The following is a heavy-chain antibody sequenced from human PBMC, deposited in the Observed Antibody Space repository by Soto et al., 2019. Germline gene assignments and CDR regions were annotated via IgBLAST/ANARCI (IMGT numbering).Heavy chain of an antibody. CDR2: IYYSGST. Sequence: SETLSLTCTVSGGSISSYYWSWIRLPPGKGLEWIGHIYYSGSTKYNPSLKSRGTISVDTSKNQFSLKLSSVTAADTAVYYCARVGAEAGASIYYYYYGMDVWGQGTTVTVSS. J-gene: IGHJ6*02. CDR1: GGSISSYY. CDR3: ARVGAEAGASIYYYYYGMDV. D-gene: IGHD6-19*01. V-gene: IGHV4-59*01.